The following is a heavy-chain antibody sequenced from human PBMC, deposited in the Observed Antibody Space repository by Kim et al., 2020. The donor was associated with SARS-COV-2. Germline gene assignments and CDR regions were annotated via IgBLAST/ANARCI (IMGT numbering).Heavy chain of an antibody. V-gene: IGHV4-34*01. CDR2: INHSGST. Sequence: SETLSLTCAVYGGSFSGYYWSWIRQPPGKGLEWIGEINHSGSTNYNPPLKSRVTISVDTSKNQFSLKLSSVTAADTAVYYCARPLGITIFGVVSTNDAFDIWGQGTMVTVSS. D-gene: IGHD3-3*01. J-gene: IGHJ3*02. CDR1: GGSFSGYY. CDR3: ARPLGITIFGVVSTNDAFDI.